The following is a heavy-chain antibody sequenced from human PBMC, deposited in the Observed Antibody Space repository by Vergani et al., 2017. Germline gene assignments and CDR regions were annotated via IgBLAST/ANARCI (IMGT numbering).Heavy chain of an antibody. CDR2: INPNSGGT. CDR1: GYTFTGYY. D-gene: IGHD1-26*01. J-gene: IGHJ4*02. CDR3: AKDFVGHSGSYLGYLYY. Sequence: QVQLVQSGAEVKKPGASVKVSCKASGYTFTGYYMHWVRQAPGQGLEWMGWINPNSGGTNYAQKFQGRVTMTRDTSISTAYMELSRLRSDDTAVYYCAKDFVGHSGSYLGYLYYWGQGTLVTVSS. V-gene: IGHV1-2*02.